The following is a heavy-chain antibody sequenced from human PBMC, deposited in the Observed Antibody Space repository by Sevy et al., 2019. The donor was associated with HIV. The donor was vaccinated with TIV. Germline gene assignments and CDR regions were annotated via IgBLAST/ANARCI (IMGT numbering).Heavy chain of an antibody. V-gene: IGHV3-9*01. D-gene: IGHD2-21*02. CDR2: ISWNSRNI. Sequence: GGFLRLSCAASGFSFRDHAMHWVRQVPGKGLEWVSGISWNSRNIGYADSVKGRFTISRDNAKNLVFLQMNSLRPEDTALYYCAKAIHRGCDGLNCYPYYDYFYGLDAWGQGTPVAVSS. CDR3: AKAIHRGCDGLNCYPYYDYFYGLDA. J-gene: IGHJ6*02. CDR1: GFSFRDHA.